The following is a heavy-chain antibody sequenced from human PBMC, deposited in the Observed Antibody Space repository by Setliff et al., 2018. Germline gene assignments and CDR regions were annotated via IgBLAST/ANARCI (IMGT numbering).Heavy chain of an antibody. CDR3: ATGAAEFDY. CDR1: GYTFTDYY. D-gene: IGHD6-13*01. Sequence: RASVKVSCKASGYTFTDYYMHWVQQAPGKGLEWMGRVDPEDGETIYAEKFQGRVTITADTSTDTAYMELSSLRSEDTAVYYCATGAAEFDYWGQGTLVTVSS. CDR2: VDPEDGET. J-gene: IGHJ4*02. V-gene: IGHV1-69-2*01.